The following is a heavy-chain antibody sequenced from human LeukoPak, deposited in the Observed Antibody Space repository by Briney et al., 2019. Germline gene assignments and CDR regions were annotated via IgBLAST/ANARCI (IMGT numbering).Heavy chain of an antibody. CDR3: ARDPSLEPYYMDV. Sequence: PGGSLRLSCAASGFTFSSYGMHWVRQAPGKGLEWVAFIRYDGSNKYYADSVKGRFTISRDNSKNTLYLQMNSLRAEDTAVYYCARDPSLEPYYMDVWGKGTTVTVSS. J-gene: IGHJ6*03. D-gene: IGHD1-14*01. CDR2: IRYDGSNK. V-gene: IGHV3-30*02. CDR1: GFTFSSYG.